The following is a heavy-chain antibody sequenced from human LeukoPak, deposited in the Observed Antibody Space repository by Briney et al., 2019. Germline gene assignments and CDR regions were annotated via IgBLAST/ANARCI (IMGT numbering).Heavy chain of an antibody. CDR1: GFTFSSYS. V-gene: IGHV3-48*04. J-gene: IGHJ5*02. D-gene: IGHD3-10*01. CDR3: AREGGSGSSLFRNWFDP. CDR2: ISSSSSTI. Sequence: GGSLRLSCAASGFTFSSYSMNWVRQAPGKGLEWVSYISSSSSTIYYADSVKGRFTISRDNAKNSLCLQMNSLRAVDTAVYYCAREGGSGSSLFRNWFDPWGQGTLVTVSS.